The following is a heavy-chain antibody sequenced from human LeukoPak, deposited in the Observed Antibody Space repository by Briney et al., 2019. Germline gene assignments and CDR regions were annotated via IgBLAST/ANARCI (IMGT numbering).Heavy chain of an antibody. Sequence: ASVKVSCKASGYTFTSYDINWVRQAPGQGLEWMGWINTNTGNPTYAQGFTGRFVFSLDTSVSTAYLQISSLKAEDTAVYYCARGGYCSSTSCYQSWFDPWGQGTLVTVSS. CDR2: INTNTGNP. D-gene: IGHD2-2*03. J-gene: IGHJ5*02. CDR1: GYTFTSYD. V-gene: IGHV7-4-1*02. CDR3: ARGGYCSSTSCYQSWFDP.